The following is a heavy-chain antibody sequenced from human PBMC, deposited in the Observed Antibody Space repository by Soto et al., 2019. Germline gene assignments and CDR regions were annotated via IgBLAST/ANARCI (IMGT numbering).Heavy chain of an antibody. CDR3: ARGVVVVVAATQLDY. J-gene: IGHJ4*02. V-gene: IGHV3-30-3*01. CDR2: ISYDGSNK. Sequence: QVQLVESGGGVVQPGRSLRLSCAASGFTFSSYAMHWVRQAPGKGLEWVAVISYDGSNKYYADSVKGRFTISRDNSKNTLYLQMNSLRAEDTAVYYCARGVVVVVAATQLDYWGQVTLVTVSS. CDR1: GFTFSSYA. D-gene: IGHD2-15*01.